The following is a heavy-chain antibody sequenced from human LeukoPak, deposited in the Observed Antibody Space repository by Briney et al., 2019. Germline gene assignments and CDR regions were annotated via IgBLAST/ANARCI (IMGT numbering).Heavy chain of an antibody. Sequence: PSETLSLTCSVSGDSISNFYWSWIRQPPGKGLEWIGYIDYSGSTSYNPSLKSRVTMSVDTSKNQFFLKLSSVTAADTAVYYCARDVVAAVGSFDYWGQGILVTVSS. J-gene: IGHJ4*02. D-gene: IGHD6-13*01. CDR1: GDSISNFY. CDR2: IDYSGST. V-gene: IGHV4-59*12. CDR3: ARDVVAAVGSFDY.